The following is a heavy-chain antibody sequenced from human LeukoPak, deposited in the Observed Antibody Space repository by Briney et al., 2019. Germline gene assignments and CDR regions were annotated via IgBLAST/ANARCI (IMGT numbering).Heavy chain of an antibody. Sequence: TSETLSHTCTVSGDSFNSRNYYWGWIRQPPGKGLEWIGSLYFTGSTYYNPSLKSRVTISLETAKNQFSLKMISVTGADTAVYYCARSLQDIWSGYEAPRRPFDQWGRGTLVTVTS. CDR1: GDSFNSRNYY. V-gene: IGHV4-39*01. CDR3: ARSLQDIWSGYEAPRRPFDQ. D-gene: IGHD6-25*01. J-gene: IGHJ4*02. CDR2: LYFTGST.